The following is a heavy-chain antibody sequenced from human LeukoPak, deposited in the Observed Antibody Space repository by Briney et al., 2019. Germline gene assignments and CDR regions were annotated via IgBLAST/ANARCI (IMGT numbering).Heavy chain of an antibody. V-gene: IGHV4-39*01. J-gene: IGHJ4*02. D-gene: IGHD4-17*01. Sequence: SETLSLTCSVSGGSISRDTYYWSWIRQPPGKRLEWIGIIYYSGTAYYNPSLKGRVTMFVDTSKHQFSLKLTSVTATDTAVYYCARFQDNGDYFDHWGQGFLVTVSS. CDR3: ARFQDNGDYFDH. CDR1: GGSISRDTYY. CDR2: IYYSGTA.